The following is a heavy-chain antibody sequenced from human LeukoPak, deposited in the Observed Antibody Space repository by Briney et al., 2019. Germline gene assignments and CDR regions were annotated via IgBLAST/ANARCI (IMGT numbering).Heavy chain of an antibody. D-gene: IGHD4-23*01. CDR1: GGSISNYY. Sequence: SETLSLTCTVSGGSISNYYWSWIRQPPGKGLEWIGHISYSGGTDHNPSLKSRVTISLDTSKNRFFLKLSSVTAADTAMYYCARVIGGRVNWFDPWGQGTLVTVSS. J-gene: IGHJ5*02. V-gene: IGHV4-59*01. CDR3: ARVIGGRVNWFDP. CDR2: ISYSGGT.